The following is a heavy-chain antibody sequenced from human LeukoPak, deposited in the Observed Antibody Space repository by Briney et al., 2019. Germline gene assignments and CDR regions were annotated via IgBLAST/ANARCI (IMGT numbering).Heavy chain of an antibody. CDR2: FDPEDAGT. D-gene: IGHD3-16*02. CDR3: ATARVRLGELSLPEVRDD. J-gene: IGHJ4*02. Sequence: SGKLSCKVSAHTLTELAIHWVRHAPRKVLEWMGAFDPEDAGTIYTKKFQGRTTLTEDPSTHTTYIELGSVITEHPAISYRATARVRLGELSLPEVRDDWGQGTLISVSS. V-gene: IGHV1-24*01. CDR1: AHTLTELA.